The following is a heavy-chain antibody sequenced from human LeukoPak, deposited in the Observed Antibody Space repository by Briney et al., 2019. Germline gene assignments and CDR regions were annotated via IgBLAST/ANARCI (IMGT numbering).Heavy chain of an antibody. CDR1: GGSISSYS. D-gene: IGHD2-15*01. Sequence: PSETLSLTCTVSGGSISSYSWSWIRQPPGKGLEWIGYIYYSGSTNYNPSLKSRVTISVDTSKDQFSLKLSSVTAADTAVYYCARGSRVIDYWGQGTLVTVSS. CDR2: IYYSGST. V-gene: IGHV4-59*01. CDR3: ARGSRVIDY. J-gene: IGHJ4*02.